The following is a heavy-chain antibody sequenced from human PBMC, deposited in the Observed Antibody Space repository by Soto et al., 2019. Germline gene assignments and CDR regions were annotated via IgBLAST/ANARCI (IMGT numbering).Heavy chain of an antibody. CDR1: GYTFTGYA. D-gene: IGHD6-19*01. CDR3: ARAVAVPADFDY. J-gene: IGHJ4*02. Sequence: QVQLVQSGAEEKKPGASVKVSCKASGYTFTGYAMHWVRQAPGQRLEWMGWINAGNGNTKYSQKFQGRVTISRDTYASTAYMERSSLGSEDTAVYYCARAVAVPADFDYWGQGTLVTVSS. V-gene: IGHV1-3*05. CDR2: INAGNGNT.